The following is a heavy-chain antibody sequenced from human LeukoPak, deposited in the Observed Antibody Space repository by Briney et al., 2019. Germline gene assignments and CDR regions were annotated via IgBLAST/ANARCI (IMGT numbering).Heavy chain of an antibody. CDR1: GDSVSSNSAA. CDR2: TYYRSKWYN. D-gene: IGHD6-19*01. V-gene: IGHV6-1*01. J-gene: IGHJ6*03. CDR3: ARDREEASGWYGDYYFYMDV. Sequence: PSQTLSLTCAISGDSVSSNSAAWNWIRQSPSRGLEWLGRTYYRSKWYNDYAVSVKSRITINPDTSKNQFSLQLNSVTPEDTAVYYCARDREEASGWYGDYYFYMDVWGKGTTVTVSS.